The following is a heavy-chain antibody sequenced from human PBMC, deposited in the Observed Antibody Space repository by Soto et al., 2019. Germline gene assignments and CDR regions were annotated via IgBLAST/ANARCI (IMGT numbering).Heavy chain of an antibody. V-gene: IGHV1-18*01. J-gene: IGHJ4*02. Sequence: ASVKVSCKASGYTFTSYGISWVRQAPGQGLEWMGWISAYNGNTNYAQKLQGRVTMTTDTSTSTAYMELRSLRSDDTAVYYCARDLGRYDSSGYYYFSDYWGQGTLVTSPQ. CDR3: ARDLGRYDSSGYYYFSDY. D-gene: IGHD3-22*01. CDR2: ISAYNGNT. CDR1: GYTFTSYG.